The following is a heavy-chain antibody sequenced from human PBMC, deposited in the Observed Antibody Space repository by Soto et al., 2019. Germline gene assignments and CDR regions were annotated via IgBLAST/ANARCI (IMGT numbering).Heavy chain of an antibody. Sequence: QVQLQESGPGLVKPSGTLSLTCAVSGGSISSSNWWSWVRQPPGRGLEWIGEIDHSGSTNYNPSPKSRVTRAVDKSKNQFSRKLSSVTAAATAVYYCARDGGSDGGRSAGWDYWGQGTLVTVSS. CDR3: ARDGGSDGGRSAGWDY. D-gene: IGHD1-26*01. CDR2: IDHSGST. CDR1: GGSISSSNW. J-gene: IGHJ4*02. V-gene: IGHV4-4*02.